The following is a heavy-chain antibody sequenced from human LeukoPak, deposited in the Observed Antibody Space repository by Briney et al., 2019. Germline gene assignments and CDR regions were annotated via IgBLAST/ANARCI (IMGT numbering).Heavy chain of an antibody. J-gene: IGHJ5*02. Sequence: PSETLSLTCAVYGGSFSSYYWSWIRQPPGKGLEWIGEINHSGSTNYNPSLKSRVTISVDTSKNQFSLKLSSVTAADTAVYYCARHRAGRYYGSGSSLYDNWFDPWGQGTLVTVSS. D-gene: IGHD3-10*01. V-gene: IGHV4-34*01. CDR3: ARHRAGRYYGSGSSLYDNWFDP. CDR1: GGSFSSYY. CDR2: INHSGST.